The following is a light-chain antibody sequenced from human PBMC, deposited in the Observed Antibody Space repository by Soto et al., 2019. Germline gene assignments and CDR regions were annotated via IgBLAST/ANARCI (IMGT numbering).Light chain of an antibody. CDR3: QQYGSSPVT. J-gene: IGKJ3*01. CDR2: GAS. CDR1: QSVHNY. V-gene: IGKV3-20*01. Sequence: ETVLTQSPATLSLSPGQRAILSCRASQSVHNYLAWSQQKPGQAPRLLIYGASSRATGIPDRFSGSGSGTDFTLTISRLEPEDFAVYYCQQYGSSPVTFGPGTKVDIK.